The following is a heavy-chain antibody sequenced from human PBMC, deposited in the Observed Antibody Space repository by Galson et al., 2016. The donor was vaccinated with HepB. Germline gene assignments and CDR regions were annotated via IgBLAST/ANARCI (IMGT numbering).Heavy chain of an antibody. D-gene: IGHD2-21*02. CDR2: FSPMFGTT. Sequence: SVKVSCKASGGTFSTYALSWVRQAPGQGLEWMGRFSPMFGTTHYAQKFQGRITITADKGTTIGYMELTNLKSEDTAVYFCANSGAGGDDYWGQGTLITVSS. CDR1: GGTFSTYA. J-gene: IGHJ4*02. CDR3: ANSGAGGDDY. V-gene: IGHV1-69*06.